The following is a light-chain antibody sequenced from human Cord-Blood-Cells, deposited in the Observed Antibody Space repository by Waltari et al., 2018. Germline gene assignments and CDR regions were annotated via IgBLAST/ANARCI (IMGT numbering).Light chain of an antibody. CDR3: QQSYSTPT. J-gene: IGKJ1*01. CDR2: AAS. Sequence: DIQMTQSPSSLSASVGERVTITCRASQSISRYLNWYQQKPGKAPKLLIYAASSLQRGVPSRFSGSGSGKDFTLTISSLQPEDFATYYGQQSYSTPTFGQGTKVEIK. V-gene: IGKV1-39*01. CDR1: QSISRY.